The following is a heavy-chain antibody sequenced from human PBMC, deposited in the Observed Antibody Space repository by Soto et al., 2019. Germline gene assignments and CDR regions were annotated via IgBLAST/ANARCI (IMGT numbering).Heavy chain of an antibody. V-gene: IGHV3-7*01. CDR1: GFTFSSYW. CDR3: AREAVVVTPLMYVWEYYFDY. J-gene: IGHJ4*02. Sequence: PGGSLRLSCAASGFTFSSYWMSWVRQAPGKGLEWVANIKQDGSEKYYVDSVKGRFTISRDNAKNSLYLQMNSLRAEDTAVYYYAREAVVVTPLMYVWEYYFDYWGQGTLVTVSS. CDR2: IKQDGSEK. D-gene: IGHD2-21*02.